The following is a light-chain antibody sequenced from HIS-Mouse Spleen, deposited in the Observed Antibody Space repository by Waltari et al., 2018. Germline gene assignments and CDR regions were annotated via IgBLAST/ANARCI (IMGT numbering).Light chain of an antibody. J-gene: IGLJ1*01. CDR1: SSDVGGYNY. V-gene: IGLV2-14*01. CDR2: QVS. CDR3: SSYTSSSTYV. Sequence: QSALTQPASVSGSPGQSITISCTGTSSDVGGYNYVSWYQQHPGKAPKLMFYQVSNRPSWFSNRFSGSKSGNTASLTISGLQAEDEADYYCSSYTSSSTYVFGTGTKVTVL.